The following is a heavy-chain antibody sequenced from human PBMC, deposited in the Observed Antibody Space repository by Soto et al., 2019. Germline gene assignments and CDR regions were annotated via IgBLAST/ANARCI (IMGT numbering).Heavy chain of an antibody. CDR3: ARALTVTDYFDY. CDR1: GFPFRSYA. D-gene: IGHD4-17*01. Sequence: GGSLRLSCAASGFPFRSYAMHWVRQAPGKGLEWVAAVWSDGTNTYYADSVQGRFTIARDNSKNTLYLEMNSLRGEDTAVYYCARALTVTDYFDYWGQGALVTV. CDR2: VWSDGTNT. V-gene: IGHV3-33*01. J-gene: IGHJ4*02.